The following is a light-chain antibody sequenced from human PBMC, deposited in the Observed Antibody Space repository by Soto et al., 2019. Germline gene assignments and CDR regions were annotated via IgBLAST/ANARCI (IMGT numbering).Light chain of an antibody. CDR2: DAS. CDR1: QSVTNY. J-gene: IGKJ5*01. Sequence: EIFLTQSPDTLSLSPGERATLSCRASQSVTNYIAWYQQRPGQAPRLLIYDASNRATGVPARFSGSGSGTDFTLTISDLEPADFGLYYCQQRNVWPPITFGQGTRLEIK. CDR3: QQRNVWPPIT. V-gene: IGKV3-11*01.